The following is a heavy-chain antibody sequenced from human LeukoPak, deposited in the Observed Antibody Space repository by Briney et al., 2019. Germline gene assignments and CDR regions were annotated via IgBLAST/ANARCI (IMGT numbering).Heavy chain of an antibody. D-gene: IGHD3-9*01. CDR1: GYTFTGYY. J-gene: IGHJ4*02. Sequence: ASVKVSCKASGYTFTGYYMHWVRQAPGQGLEWMGWINSNSGGTNYAQKFQGRFTMTRDTSISTAYMELSRLRSDDTAVYYCARGGTELRYFDWFRQDYWGQGTLVTVSS. CDR2: INSNSGGT. CDR3: ARGGTELRYFDWFRQDY. V-gene: IGHV1-2*02.